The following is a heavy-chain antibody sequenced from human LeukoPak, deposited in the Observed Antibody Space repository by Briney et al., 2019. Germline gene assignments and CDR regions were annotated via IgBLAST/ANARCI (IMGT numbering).Heavy chain of an antibody. V-gene: IGHV3-74*03. D-gene: IGHD3-22*01. CDR1: GFTFRSYW. CDR2: INTDGSTT. Sequence: TGGSLRLSCAASGFTFRSYWMHWVRQTPGKGLVWVSRINTDGSTTTYADSVKGRFTISRDNAKNTVYMQMNSLRAEDTSVYYCARSAYYGSSGYYYDYWGQGILVTVST. J-gene: IGHJ4*02. CDR3: ARSAYYGSSGYYYDY.